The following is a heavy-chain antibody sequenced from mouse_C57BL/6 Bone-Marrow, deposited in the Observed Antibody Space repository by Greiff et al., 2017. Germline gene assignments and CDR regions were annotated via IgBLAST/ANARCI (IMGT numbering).Heavy chain of an antibody. J-gene: IGHJ2*01. CDR1: GYAFSSSW. D-gene: IGHD2-3*01. CDR2: SYPGDGDT. Sequence: QVQLQQSGPELVKPGASVKISCKASGYAFSSSWMNWVKQRPGKGLEWIGRSYPGDGDTNYNGKFKGKATLTADKSSSTAYMQLSSLTSEDSAVYFCARGGGYYDYFDYWGQGTTLTVSS. CDR3: ARGGGYYDYFDY. V-gene: IGHV1-82*01.